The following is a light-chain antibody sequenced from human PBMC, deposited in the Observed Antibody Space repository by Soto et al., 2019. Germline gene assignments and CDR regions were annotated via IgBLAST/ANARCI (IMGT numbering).Light chain of an antibody. CDR2: ATS. V-gene: IGKV1-39*01. CDR1: QSISTY. J-gene: IGKJ2*01. CDR3: QQSETTPYT. Sequence: DIRMTQSPSSLSASVGDRVTITCRPSQSISTYLNWFQQQPGKAPTLLIYATSYLQSGVPSRFSGSGSGTDFTLTISSLQPEDFATYYCQQSETTPYTFGQGTKVDIK.